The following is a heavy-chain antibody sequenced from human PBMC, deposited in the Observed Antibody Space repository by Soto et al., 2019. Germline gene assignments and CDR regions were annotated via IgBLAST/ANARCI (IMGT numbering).Heavy chain of an antibody. CDR3: ARQYCSGGSCYFTVTTELGY. V-gene: IGHV4-39*01. CDR2: IYYSGST. D-gene: IGHD2-15*01. Sequence: QLQLQESGPGLVKPSETLSLTCTVSGGSISSSSYYWGWIRQPPGKGLEWIGSIYYSGSTYYNPSLQRRDTISVDTSKNQFPLKLSSVTAADTAVYYCARQYCSGGSCYFTVTTELGYWGQGTLVTVSS. J-gene: IGHJ4*02. CDR1: GGSISSSSYY.